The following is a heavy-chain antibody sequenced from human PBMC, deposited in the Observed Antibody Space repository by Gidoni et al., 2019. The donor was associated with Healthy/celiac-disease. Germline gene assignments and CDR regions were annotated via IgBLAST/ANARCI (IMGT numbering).Heavy chain of an antibody. V-gene: IGHV4-61*02. Sequence: QVQLQASGPGLVKPSQTLSLTCPVPCGSISSGRYYWSWIRQPAGKGHEWSGRIYTSGSTNYSPSLKSRVTISVDTSKNQFSLKLSSVTAADTAVYYCARNGGGYSGMDVWGQGTTVTVSS. CDR2: IYTSGST. D-gene: IGHD5-12*01. CDR1: CGSISSGRYY. J-gene: IGHJ6*02. CDR3: ARNGGGYSGMDV.